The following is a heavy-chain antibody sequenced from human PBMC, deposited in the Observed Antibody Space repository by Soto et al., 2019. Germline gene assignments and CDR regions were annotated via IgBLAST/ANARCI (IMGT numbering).Heavy chain of an antibody. CDR2: ISGSGGST. CDR1: GFTFSSYA. CDR3: AKDRHRGREPAMLRLAAAGYFDY. V-gene: IGHV3-23*01. J-gene: IGHJ4*02. Sequence: GGSLRLSCAASGFTFSSYAMSWVRQAPGKGLEWVSAISGSGGSTYYADSVKGRFTISRDNSKNTLYLQMNSLSAEDTAVYYCAKDRHRGREPAMLRLAAAGYFDYWGQGTLVTVSS. D-gene: IGHD6-13*01.